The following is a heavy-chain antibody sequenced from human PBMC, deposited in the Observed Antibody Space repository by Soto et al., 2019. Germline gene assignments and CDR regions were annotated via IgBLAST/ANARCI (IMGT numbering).Heavy chain of an antibody. V-gene: IGHV1-69*06. Sequence: SXKVSFTAPGGTFSSYAISWVRQAPGQVLEWMGGIIPIFGTADYAQKFQGRVTITADKSTSTAYMELSSLRSEDTAVYYCARVGTNYYYYYGMDVWGQGTTVTVSS. CDR2: IIPIFGTA. CDR3: ARVGTNYYYYYGMDV. D-gene: IGHD1-1*01. CDR1: GGTFSSYA. J-gene: IGHJ6*02.